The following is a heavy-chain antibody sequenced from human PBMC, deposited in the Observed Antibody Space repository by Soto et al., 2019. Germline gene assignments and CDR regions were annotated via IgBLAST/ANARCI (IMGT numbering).Heavy chain of an antibody. D-gene: IGHD3-10*01. J-gene: IGHJ4*02. V-gene: IGHV1-69*02. CDR3: ASSYGSGYRAFDY. Sequence: QVQLVQSGAEVKKPGSSVRVSCKASSDTFTFYSINWVRQAPGLGLEWMGRINPILSMSNYAQRFQGRVTMTADKSTSTAYMELSRLRSEDTAMYYCASSYGSGYRAFDYWGQGALVTVSS. CDR2: INPILSMS. CDR1: SDTFTFYS.